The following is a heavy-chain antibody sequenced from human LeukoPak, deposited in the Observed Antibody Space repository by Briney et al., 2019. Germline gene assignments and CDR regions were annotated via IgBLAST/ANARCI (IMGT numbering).Heavy chain of an antibody. CDR1: GFTFSSYG. J-gene: IGHJ4*02. CDR3: ARDVLGRSGEQLDY. D-gene: IGHD3-3*01. CDR2: IWYDGSNK. Sequence: GRSLRLSCAASGFTFSSYGMHWVRQAPGKGLEWVAVIWYDGSNKYYADSVKGRFTISRDNAKNSLYLQMNSLRVEDTAVYYCARDVLGRSGEQLDYWGQGTLVTVSS. V-gene: IGHV3-33*01.